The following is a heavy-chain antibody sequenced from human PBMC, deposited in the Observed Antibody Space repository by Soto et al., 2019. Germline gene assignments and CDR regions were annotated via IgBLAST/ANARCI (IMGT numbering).Heavy chain of an antibody. Sequence: EVQLLESGGGLVQPGGSLRLSCAASGFTFSSYAMSWVRQAPGKGLEWVSAISGSGGSTYYADSVKGRFAISRDNSKNTLYLQMNSLRAEDTAVYYCAKGSSGWYERFDYWGQGTLVTVSS. CDR3: AKGSSGWYERFDY. CDR1: GFTFSSYA. CDR2: ISGSGGST. D-gene: IGHD6-19*01. J-gene: IGHJ4*02. V-gene: IGHV3-23*01.